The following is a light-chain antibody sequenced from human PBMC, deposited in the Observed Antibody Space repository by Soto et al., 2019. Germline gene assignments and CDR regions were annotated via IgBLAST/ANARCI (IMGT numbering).Light chain of an antibody. CDR1: QGISSY. Sequence: IQLTQSPSPLSASLGDRVTITCRASQGISSYLAWYQQKPGKAPKLLIYSASFLQSGVPSRFSGSGSGTDFTLTISSLQPEDYATYYCQHLNSYPTFGQGTRLEIK. CDR3: QHLNSYPT. J-gene: IGKJ5*01. V-gene: IGKV1-9*01. CDR2: SAS.